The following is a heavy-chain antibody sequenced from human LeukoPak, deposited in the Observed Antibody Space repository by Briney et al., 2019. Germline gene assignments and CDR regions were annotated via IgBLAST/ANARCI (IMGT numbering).Heavy chain of an antibody. CDR3: ARDQRVEMATWYYFDY. Sequence: ASVKVSCKASGGTFISYAISWVRQAPGQGLEWMGWISAYNGNTNYAQKLQGRVTMTTDTSTSTAYMELRSLRSDDTAVYYCARDQRVEMATWYYFDYWGQGTLVTVSS. CDR1: GGTFISYA. J-gene: IGHJ4*02. CDR2: ISAYNGNT. D-gene: IGHD5-24*01. V-gene: IGHV1-18*01.